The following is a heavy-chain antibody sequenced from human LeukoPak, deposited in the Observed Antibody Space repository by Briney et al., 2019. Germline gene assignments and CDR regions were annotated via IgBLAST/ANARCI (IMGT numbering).Heavy chain of an antibody. CDR2: IYHSGST. V-gene: IGHV4-38-2*02. Sequence: SETLSLTCTVSGYSISSGYYWGWIRQPPGKGLEWIGSIYHSGSTYYNPSLKSRVTMSVDTSKNQFSLKLSSVTAADTAVYYCARSDGYGLVGIWGQGTMVTVSS. D-gene: IGHD3-10*01. CDR1: GYSISSGYY. J-gene: IGHJ3*02. CDR3: ARSDGYGLVGI.